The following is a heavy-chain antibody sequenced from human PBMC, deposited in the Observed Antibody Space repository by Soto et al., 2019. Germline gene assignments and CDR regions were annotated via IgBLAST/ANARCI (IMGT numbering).Heavy chain of an antibody. CDR3: ERNVIPANPPAWFDP. V-gene: IGHV4-4*02. CDR2: IYHSGST. J-gene: IGHJ5*02. Sequence: SETLSLTCGVSGGSMRSSNWWSWVRQPPGKGLEWIGEIYHSGSTNYNPSLRSRVTISVDKPKNQFSLNLYSVTAADTAVYYCERNVIPANPPAWFDPWGQGTLVTVSS. CDR1: GGSMRSSNW. D-gene: IGHD2-15*01.